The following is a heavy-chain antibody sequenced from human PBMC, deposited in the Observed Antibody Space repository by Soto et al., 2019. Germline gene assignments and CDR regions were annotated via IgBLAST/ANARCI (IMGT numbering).Heavy chain of an antibody. CDR3: ARHVPYCSDTSHCAYGMDV. V-gene: IGHV4-59*08. D-gene: IGHD2-2*01. Sequence: QVQLQESGPGLVKPSETLSLTCTVSGGSISSYYWSWIRQPPGKGLEWIGYIYYSGGTNYNPSLKSRVTISVDTSKNQFSLKLSSVTAADTAVYYCARHVPYCSDTSHCAYGMDVWGQGTTVTVSS. CDR1: GGSISSYY. CDR2: IYYSGGT. J-gene: IGHJ6*02.